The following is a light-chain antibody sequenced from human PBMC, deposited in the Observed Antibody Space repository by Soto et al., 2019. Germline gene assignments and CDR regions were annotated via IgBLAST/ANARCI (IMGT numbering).Light chain of an antibody. V-gene: IGKV1-39*01. CDR3: QQSFSVPYT. CDR2: GAS. CDR1: QTIRKS. Sequence: DIQMTQSPSSLSASVGDTISITCRSFQTIRKSLNWYQQRPGKAPKLLIFGASSLHNGVPPRFSGLGSGTHFTLNMTTPQPEDAATYYCQQSFSVPYTFGQGTRVDI. J-gene: IGKJ2*01.